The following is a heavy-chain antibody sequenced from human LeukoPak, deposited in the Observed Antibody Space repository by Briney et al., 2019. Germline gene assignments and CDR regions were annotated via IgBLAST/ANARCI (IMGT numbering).Heavy chain of an antibody. J-gene: IGHJ6*02. Sequence: PGGSLRLSCAASGFTFSSYWMSWVRQAPGKGLEWVANIKQDGSEKYYVDSVKGRFTISRDNAKNSLYLQMNSLRAEDTAAYYCARGGYCSGGSCYSMVYYYYGMDVWGQGTTVTVSS. CDR3: ARGGYCSGGSCYSMVYYYYGMDV. D-gene: IGHD2-15*01. CDR2: IKQDGSEK. CDR1: GFTFSSYW. V-gene: IGHV3-7*01.